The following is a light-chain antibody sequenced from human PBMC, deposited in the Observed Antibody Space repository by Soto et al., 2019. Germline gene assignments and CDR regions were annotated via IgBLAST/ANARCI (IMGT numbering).Light chain of an antibody. J-gene: IGLJ2*01. V-gene: IGLV2-11*01. CDR3: CSYAGSSTLI. Sequence: QSALTQPRSVSGSPGQSITISCTGATSDVGGSDYVSWYQHHPGKAPELMLYDVYKRPSGVPDRFSGSKSGTTASLTISGLQTEDEADYYCCSYAGSSTLIFGGGTKLTVL. CDR2: DVY. CDR1: TSDVGGSDY.